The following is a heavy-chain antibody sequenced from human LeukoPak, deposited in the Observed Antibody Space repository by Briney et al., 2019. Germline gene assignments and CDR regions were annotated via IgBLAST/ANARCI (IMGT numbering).Heavy chain of an antibody. CDR1: GFTFSNYG. J-gene: IGHJ4*02. CDR3: AKGSSDWGSN. V-gene: IGHV3-30*02. D-gene: IGHD7-27*01. CDR2: IRYDGNNK. Sequence: GGSLRLSCAASGFTFSNYGMRWVRQAPGKGLEWVAFIRYDGNNKYYADSVKGRFTISRDNSKNTLYLQMNSLRGEDTAVYYCAKGSSDWGSNWGQGTLVTVSS.